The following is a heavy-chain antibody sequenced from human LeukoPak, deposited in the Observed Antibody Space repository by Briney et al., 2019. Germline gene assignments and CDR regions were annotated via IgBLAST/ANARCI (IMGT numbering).Heavy chain of an antibody. CDR3: AKLGYSDGWYLGAFDI. CDR2: TSYSRTT. V-gene: IGHV4-59*08. Sequence: SESLSLTCTVSGGSITGHSWNWIRQPPGKPLEWVGYTSYSRTTIYNSYFKGGATMSIDTSKNQLHLILTSVTATDTAVYYCAKLGYSDGWYLGAFDIWGQGTTVIVSS. J-gene: IGHJ3*02. D-gene: IGHD6-19*01. CDR1: GGSITGHS.